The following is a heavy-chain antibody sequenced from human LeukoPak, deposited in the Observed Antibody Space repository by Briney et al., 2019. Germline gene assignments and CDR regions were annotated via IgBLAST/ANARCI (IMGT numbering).Heavy chain of an antibody. Sequence: GGSLRLSCAASGFTFSNYGMHCVREAPGKGLEWVAVISYEGANKYYADSVKGRFTISRDTFKNTLSLQMNSLRADDTAVYYCAKDWRRYFASGSSYFDYWGQGTLVTVSS. V-gene: IGHV3-30*18. CDR1: GFTFSNYG. CDR2: ISYEGANK. D-gene: IGHD3-10*01. CDR3: AKDWRRYFASGSSYFDY. J-gene: IGHJ4*02.